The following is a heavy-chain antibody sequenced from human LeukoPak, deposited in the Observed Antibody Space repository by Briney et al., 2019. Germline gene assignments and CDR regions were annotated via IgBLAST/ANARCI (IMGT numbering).Heavy chain of an antibody. J-gene: IGHJ3*02. D-gene: IGHD2-8*01. CDR3: TTRAPEKDWSTNGVCCLGAFDI. CDR1: GFTFSSYS. CDR2: IKSKTDGGTT. Sequence: PGGSLRLSCAASGFTFSSYSMNWVRQAPGKGLEWVGRIKSKTDGGTTDCTAPVKGRFTISRDDSKNTLYLQMNSLKTEDTAVYYCTTRAPEKDWSTNGVCCLGAFDIWGQGTMVTVSS. V-gene: IGHV3-15*07.